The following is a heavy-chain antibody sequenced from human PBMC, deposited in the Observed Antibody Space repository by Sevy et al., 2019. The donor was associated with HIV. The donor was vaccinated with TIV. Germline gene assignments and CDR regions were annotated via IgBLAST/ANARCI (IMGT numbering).Heavy chain of an antibody. CDR3: ARYDFWSGYPFDY. V-gene: IGHV3-74*01. D-gene: IGHD3-3*01. J-gene: IGHJ4*02. CDR1: GFTFSSYW. Sequence: GGSLRLSCAASGFTFSSYWMRWVRQAPGKGLVWVSRINSDGSSTSYADSVKGRFTISRDNAKNTLYLQMNSLRAKDTAVYYCARYDFWSGYPFDYWGQGTLVTVS. CDR2: INSDGSST.